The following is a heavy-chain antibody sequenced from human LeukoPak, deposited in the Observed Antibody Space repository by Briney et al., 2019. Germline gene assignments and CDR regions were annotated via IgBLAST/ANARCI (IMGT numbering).Heavy chain of an antibody. CDR2: IYYSGST. J-gene: IGHJ6*03. V-gene: IGHV4-39*01. Sequence: SETLSLTCTVSGGSISSSSYYWGWIRQPPGKGLEWIGSIYYSGSTYYNPSLKSRVTISVDTSKNQFSLRLSSVTAADTAVYYCARGLSHDYDFWSGYHYYYYMDVWGKGTTVTVSS. CDR3: ARGLSHDYDFWSGYHYYYYMDV. D-gene: IGHD3-3*01. CDR1: GGSISSSSYY.